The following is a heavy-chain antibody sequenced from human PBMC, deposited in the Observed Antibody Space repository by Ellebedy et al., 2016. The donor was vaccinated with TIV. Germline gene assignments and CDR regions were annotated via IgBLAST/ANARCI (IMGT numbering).Heavy chain of an antibody. CDR1: GFTFSSYG. J-gene: IGHJ4*02. V-gene: IGHV3-30*03. D-gene: IGHD3-9*01. CDR3: ATREYFDWFGY. Sequence: GGSLRLSCAASGFTFSSYGMHWVRQAPGKGLEWVAVISYDGSNKYYADSVKGRFTISRDNSKNTLYLQMNSLRAEDTAVYYCATREYFDWFGYWGQGTLVTVSS. CDR2: ISYDGSNK.